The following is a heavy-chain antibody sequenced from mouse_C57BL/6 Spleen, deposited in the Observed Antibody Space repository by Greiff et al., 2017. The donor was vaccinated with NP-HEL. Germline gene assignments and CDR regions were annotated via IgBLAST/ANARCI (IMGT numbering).Heavy chain of an antibody. J-gene: IGHJ1*03. D-gene: IGHD1-1*01. Sequence: EVMLVESGGGLVKPGGSLKLSCAASGFTFSSYTMSWVRQTPEKRLEWVATISGGGGNTYYPDSVKGRFTISRDNAKNTLYLQMSSLRSEDTALYYCARRDYYGSSHWYFDVWGTGTTVTVSS. CDR3: ARRDYYGSSHWYFDV. CDR2: ISGGGGNT. CDR1: GFTFSSYT. V-gene: IGHV5-9*01.